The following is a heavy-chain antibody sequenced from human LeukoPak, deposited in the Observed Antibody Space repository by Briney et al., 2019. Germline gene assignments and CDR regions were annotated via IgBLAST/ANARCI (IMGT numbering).Heavy chain of an antibody. CDR1: GFTFSSYS. D-gene: IGHD3-22*01. V-gene: IGHV3-21*01. Sequence: GGSLRLSCAASGFTFSSYSMNWVRQAPGKGLEWVSSISSSSSYIYYADSVKGRFTISGDNAKNSLYLQMNSLRAEDTAVYYCARDQTNYYDSSGYYWPFGYWGRGTLVTVSS. CDR3: ARDQTNYYDSSGYYWPFGY. CDR2: ISSSSSYI. J-gene: IGHJ4*02.